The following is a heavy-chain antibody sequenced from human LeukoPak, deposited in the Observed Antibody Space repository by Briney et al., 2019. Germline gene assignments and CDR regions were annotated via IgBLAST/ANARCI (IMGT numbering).Heavy chain of an antibody. CDR2: ISGSGGGT. D-gene: IGHD3-22*01. CDR3: AKRGVVIRVILVGFHKEAYYFDS. Sequence: PGRSLRLSCAVSGITLSNYAMSWVRQAPGKGLERVAGISGSGGGTNYADSVTGRFTISRDNPKNTLYLQMNNLRADDTAVYFCAKRGVVIRVILVGFHKEAYYFDSWGQGALVTVSS. CDR1: GITLSNYA. J-gene: IGHJ4*02. V-gene: IGHV3-23*01.